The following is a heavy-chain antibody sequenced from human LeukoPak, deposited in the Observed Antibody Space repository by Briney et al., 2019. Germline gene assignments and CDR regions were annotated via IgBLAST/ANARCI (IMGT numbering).Heavy chain of an antibody. D-gene: IGHD5-12*01. CDR3: ARDSAYNAFDY. V-gene: IGHV3-7*03. CDR1: GFLFSTSW. CDR2: INQDGSAT. Sequence: PGGSLRLSCAVSGFLFSTSWMAWVRQAAGSGLEWLANINQDGSATTCVDSVKCRFTISRDNAKNSMYLQMNSLRAEDTAMYYCARDSAYNAFDYWGQGTLVTVSS. J-gene: IGHJ4*02.